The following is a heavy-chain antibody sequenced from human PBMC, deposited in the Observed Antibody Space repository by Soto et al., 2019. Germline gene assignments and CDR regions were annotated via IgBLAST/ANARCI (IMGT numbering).Heavy chain of an antibody. CDR1: GFTFSNHA. J-gene: IGHJ3*02. V-gene: IGHV3-23*01. CDR2: NSGRSGTT. CDR3: AQISETALGAFNI. Sequence: GGSLRLSCAASGFTFSNHAMSWVRQAPGKGLEWVSANSGRSGTTYYADSVKGRFTISRDKSKNTLFLQMNSLRAEDTAVYYCAQISETALGAFNIWGRGTLVTVSS. D-gene: IGHD1-1*01.